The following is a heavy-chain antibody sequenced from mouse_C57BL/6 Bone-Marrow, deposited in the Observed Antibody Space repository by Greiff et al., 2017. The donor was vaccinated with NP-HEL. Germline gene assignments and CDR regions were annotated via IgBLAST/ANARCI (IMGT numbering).Heavy chain of an antibody. CDR1: GFTFSDYY. D-gene: IGHD2-4*01. Sequence: EVMLVESEGGLVQPGSSMKLSCTASGFTFSDYYMAWVRQVPEKGLEWVANINYDGSSTYYLDSLKSRFLFSSDNAKYIIYLQMRSVESEDTATYYCAREGGLRRRTYAMDYWGQGTSVTVSS. J-gene: IGHJ4*01. CDR2: INYDGSST. V-gene: IGHV5-16*01. CDR3: AREGGLRRRTYAMDY.